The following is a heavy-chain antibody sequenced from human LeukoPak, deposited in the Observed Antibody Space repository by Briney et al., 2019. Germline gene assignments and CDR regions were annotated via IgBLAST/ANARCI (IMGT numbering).Heavy chain of an antibody. V-gene: IGHV4-61*01. CDR2: NGNN. J-gene: IGHJ4*02. CDR3: VRDYWGSLDY. D-gene: IGHD7-27*01. CDR1: GVSVSTTYN. Sequence: SETLSLTCTVSGVSVSTTYNWGWVRRPPGKGLEWIGYNGNNNYNPSLKSRVTISLDTSKNQFSLKLHSVTDADTAVYYCVRDYWGSLDYWGQGTLVTVSS.